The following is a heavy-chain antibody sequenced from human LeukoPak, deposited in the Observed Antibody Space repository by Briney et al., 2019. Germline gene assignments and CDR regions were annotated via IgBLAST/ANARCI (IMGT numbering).Heavy chain of an antibody. CDR3: AKPYDSSGYYYHDAFDV. D-gene: IGHD3-22*01. J-gene: IGHJ3*01. Sequence: GGTLRLSCAASGFTFSSHGMHWVRQAPGKGLEWVAVISYDGSNKYYADSVKGRFTISRDNSKNTLYLQMNSLRAEDTAVYYCAKPYDSSGYYYHDAFDVWGQGTMVTVSS. CDR2: ISYDGSNK. V-gene: IGHV3-30*18. CDR1: GFTFSSHG.